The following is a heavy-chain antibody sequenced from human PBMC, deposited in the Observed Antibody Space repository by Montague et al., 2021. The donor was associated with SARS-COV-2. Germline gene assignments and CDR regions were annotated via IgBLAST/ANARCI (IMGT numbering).Heavy chain of an antibody. D-gene: IGHD3-10*01. CDR2: INQSGRT. V-gene: IGHV4-34*01. CDR3: ARRASSVWGVTVSAELDY. Sequence: TLSLTCAVYGGSFSGYYWSWIRQPPEKGLEWIGEINQSGRTNNNPSLKSRVIISVDTSKNQFSLKLSSVTAADTAVYYCARRASSVWGVTVSAELDYWGQGILVIVSS. CDR1: GGSFSGYY. J-gene: IGHJ4*02.